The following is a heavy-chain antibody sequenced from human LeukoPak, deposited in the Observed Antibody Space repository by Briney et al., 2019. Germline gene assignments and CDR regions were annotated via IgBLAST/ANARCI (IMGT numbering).Heavy chain of an antibody. J-gene: IGHJ4*02. V-gene: IGHV1-24*01. CDR1: GYTLTELS. CDR2: FDPEDGET. Sequence: GASVKVSCKVSGYTLTELSMHWVRQAPGKGLEWMGGFDPEDGETIYAQKFQGRVTMTEDTSTDTAYMELSSLRSEDTAVYYCATVVLGYSSGFSLPYWGKGPLVPVPS. CDR3: ATVVLGYSSGFSLPY. D-gene: IGHD6-25*01.